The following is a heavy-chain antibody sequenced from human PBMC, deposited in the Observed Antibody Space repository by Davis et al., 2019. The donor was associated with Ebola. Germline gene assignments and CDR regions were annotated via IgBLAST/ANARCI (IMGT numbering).Heavy chain of an antibody. CDR3: AMAPYYYYGMDV. D-gene: IGHD5-24*01. J-gene: IGHJ6*02. V-gene: IGHV4-61*08. CDR1: AGSISSGGYY. Sequence: PSETLSLTCTVSAGSISSGGYYWSWIRQHPGKGLEWIGYIYYSGSTYYNPSLKSRVTMSVDTSKNQFSLKLSSVTAADTAIYYCAMAPYYYYGMDVWGQGTTVTVSS. CDR2: IYYSGST.